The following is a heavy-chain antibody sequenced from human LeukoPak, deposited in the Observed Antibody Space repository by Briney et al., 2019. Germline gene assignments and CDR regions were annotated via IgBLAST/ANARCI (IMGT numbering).Heavy chain of an antibody. V-gene: IGHV4-4*08. CDR3: ARGIAAAGKYYYYYYMDV. D-gene: IGHD6-13*01. CDR2: IYTSGST. CDR1: GGSISSYY. Sequence: SEILSLTCTVSGGSISSYYWSWIRQPPGKGLEWIGRIYTSGSTNYNPSLKSRVTISVDTSKNQFSLKLSSVTAADTAVYYCARGIAAAGKYYYYYYMDVWGKGTTVTVSS. J-gene: IGHJ6*03.